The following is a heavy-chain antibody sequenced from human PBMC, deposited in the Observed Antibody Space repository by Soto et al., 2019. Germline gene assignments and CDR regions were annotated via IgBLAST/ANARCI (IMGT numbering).Heavy chain of an antibody. J-gene: IGHJ4*02. CDR3: AKDHGYSGYDLGYYVAF. Sequence: EVQLLESGGGLVQPGGSLRLSCVASGFTFGRYAMIWVRQAPGKGLEWVSGISGGGGDTGYEDSVKGRFTMSRDNSKNTLYLQMNSLRADDTAIYHCAKDHGYSGYDLGYYVAFWGQGTLVTVSS. V-gene: IGHV3-23*01. D-gene: IGHD5-12*01. CDR1: GFTFGRYA. CDR2: ISGGGGDT.